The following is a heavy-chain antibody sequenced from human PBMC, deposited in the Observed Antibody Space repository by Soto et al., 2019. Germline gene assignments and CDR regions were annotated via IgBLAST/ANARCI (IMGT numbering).Heavy chain of an antibody. CDR3: ARGFDSLFYGLDV. CDR2: IYHSGST. V-gene: IGHV4-30-2*01. J-gene: IGHJ6*02. CDR1: GGSISSGGYS. Sequence: QLQLQESGSGLVTPSQTLSLTCAVSGGSISSGGYSWSWIRQPPGKGLEWIAYIYHSGSTYCNPSLKSRVTISVDRSNNQFSLKLTSVTAADTAVYYCARGFDSLFYGLDVWGQGTTVTVSS. D-gene: IGHD3-9*01.